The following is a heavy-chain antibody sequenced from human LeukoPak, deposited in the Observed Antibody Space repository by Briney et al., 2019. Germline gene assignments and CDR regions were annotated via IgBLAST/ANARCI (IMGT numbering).Heavy chain of an antibody. V-gene: IGHV4-39*01. CDR1: GDSINTGDDY. J-gene: IGHJ4*02. D-gene: IGHD1-26*01. Sequence: SGTLSLTCTVSGDSINTGDDYWGWIRQPPGRGLEWIGTIHYSGSTYYNPSLKSRVTISVDTSKNQFSLKLSSVTAADTAVYYCARLPRSIVGATNFDYWGQGTLVTVSS. CDR3: ARLPRSIVGATNFDY. CDR2: IHYSGST.